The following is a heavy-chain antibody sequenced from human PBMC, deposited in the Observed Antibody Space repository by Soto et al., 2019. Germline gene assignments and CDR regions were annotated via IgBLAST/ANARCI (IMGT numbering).Heavy chain of an antibody. Sequence: GASVKVSCKASGGTFSSYAISWVRQAPGQGLEWMGGIIPIFGTANYAQKLQGRVTMTTDTSTSTAYMELRSLRSDDTAVYYCAREEDSGYDSSYYGMDVWGQGTTVTVSS. CDR1: GGTFSSYA. V-gene: IGHV1-69*05. CDR3: AREEDSGYDSSYYGMDV. J-gene: IGHJ6*02. CDR2: IIPIFGTA. D-gene: IGHD5-12*01.